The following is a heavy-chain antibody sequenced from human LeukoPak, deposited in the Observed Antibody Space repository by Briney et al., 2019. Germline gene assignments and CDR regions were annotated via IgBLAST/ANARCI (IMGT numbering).Heavy chain of an antibody. CDR2: INSDGRST. CDR3: ASAYSSGYYSFDY. J-gene: IGHJ4*02. CDR1: GFTFSCYW. V-gene: IGHV3-74*01. Sequence: GGSLRRSCAASGFTFSCYWMHWVRQAPGKGLVWVSRINSDGRSTSYADSVKGRFTISRDNAKNTLDLQMNSLRAEDMAVYYCASAYSSGYYSFDYWGQGTLVTVSS. D-gene: IGHD3-22*01.